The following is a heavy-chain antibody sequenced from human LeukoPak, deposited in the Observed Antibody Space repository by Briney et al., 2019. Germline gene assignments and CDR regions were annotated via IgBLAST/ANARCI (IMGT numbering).Heavy chain of an antibody. D-gene: IGHD6-13*01. CDR1: GGTFSSYA. CDR3: ARVVGSSTHTYYFGY. J-gene: IGHJ4*02. CDR2: IIPIFGTA. V-gene: IGHV1-69*05. Sequence: GSSVKVSCKASGGTFSSYAISWVRQAPGQGLEWMGGIIPIFGTANYAQKFQGRVTITTDESTSTAYMELSSLRSEDTAVYYCARVVGSSTHTYYFGYWGQGTLVTVSS.